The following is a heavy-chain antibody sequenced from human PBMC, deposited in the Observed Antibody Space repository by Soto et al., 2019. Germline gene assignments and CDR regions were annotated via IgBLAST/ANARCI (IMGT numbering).Heavy chain of an antibody. CDR2: IGAYNGHT. Sequence: GPEVKKPGASVKVSCKASGYPFSSYGIIWVRQAPGQGLEWMGWIGAYNGHTTYAQNLQGRVTMTTDTSTSTAYMELRSLRSDDTAVYYCAREVTTVTPFFDYWGQGSLVTVSS. D-gene: IGHD4-17*01. V-gene: IGHV1-18*01. CDR1: GYPFSSYG. J-gene: IGHJ4*02. CDR3: AREVTTVTPFFDY.